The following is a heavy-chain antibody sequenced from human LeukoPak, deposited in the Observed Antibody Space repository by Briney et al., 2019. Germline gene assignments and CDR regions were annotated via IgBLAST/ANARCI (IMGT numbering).Heavy chain of an antibody. J-gene: IGHJ3*02. CDR2: INHSGST. CDR1: GGSFSGYY. V-gene: IGHV4-34*01. CDR3: ARQGSDPQEDPNAFDI. Sequence: TSETLSLTCAVYGGSFSGYYWSWIRQPPGKGLEWIGEINHSGSTNYNPSLKGRVTISVDTSKNQFSLKLSSVTAADTAVYYCARQGSDPQEDPNAFDIWGQGTMVTVSS.